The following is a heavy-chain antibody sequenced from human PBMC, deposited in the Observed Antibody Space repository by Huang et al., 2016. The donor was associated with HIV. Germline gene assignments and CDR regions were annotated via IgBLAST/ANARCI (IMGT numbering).Heavy chain of an antibody. V-gene: IGHV1-69*01. D-gene: IGHD3-22*01. J-gene: IGHJ4*02. CDR2: IIPNLGTA. Sequence: QVQLVQSGAEVKKPGSSVKVSCKASGGSFRNFAIGWVRQAPGQGREGMGVIIPNLGTANYAQKFQGRVTIIADESTSTAYMELSSLRSEDTAVYYCATVDYYDTSGPQRGYFDNWGQGTLVTVSS. CDR1: GGSFRNFA. CDR3: ATVDYYDTSGPQRGYFDN.